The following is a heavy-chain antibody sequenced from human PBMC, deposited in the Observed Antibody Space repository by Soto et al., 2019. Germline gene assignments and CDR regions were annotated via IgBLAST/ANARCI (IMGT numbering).Heavy chain of an antibody. CDR2: IYYSGST. V-gene: IGHV4-39*01. Sequence: SETLSLTCTVSGGSISSSSYYWGWIRQPPGKGLEWIGSIYYSGSTYYNPSLKSRVTMSVDTSKNQFSLKLSSVTAADTAVYYCAINYVDTAMAVDYWGQGTLVTVSS. CDR1: GGSISSSSYY. D-gene: IGHD5-18*01. J-gene: IGHJ4*02. CDR3: AINYVDTAMAVDY.